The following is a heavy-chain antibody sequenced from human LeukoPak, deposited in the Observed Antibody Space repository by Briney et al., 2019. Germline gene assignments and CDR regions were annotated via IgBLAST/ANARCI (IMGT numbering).Heavy chain of an antibody. CDR3: AKNRVLGVPAAPWDSDY. CDR2: ISAYNGNT. V-gene: IGHV1-18*01. CDR1: GYTFTSYG. J-gene: IGHJ4*02. Sequence: GASVKVSCKASGYTFTSYGISWVRQAPGQGLEWMGWISAYNGNTNYAQKLQGRVTMTTDTSTSTAYMELRSLRSDDTAVYYCAKNRVLGVPAAPWDSDYWGQGTLVTVSS. D-gene: IGHD2-2*01.